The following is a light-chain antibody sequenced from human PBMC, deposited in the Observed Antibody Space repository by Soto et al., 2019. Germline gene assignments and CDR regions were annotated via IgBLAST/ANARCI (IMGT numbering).Light chain of an antibody. CDR2: YYS. V-gene: IGLV3-21*04. CDR1: NIGAKR. J-gene: IGLJ1*01. CDR3: QVWNIMTDNYV. Sequence: SYELTQPPSVSVAPEKTTTITGGGNNIGAKRVHWYRQKSGQAPVLLISYYSDRPSGIPERFSGSNSGNAATLTISRVEAGDEADYYCQVWNIMTDNYVFGGGTKLTVL.